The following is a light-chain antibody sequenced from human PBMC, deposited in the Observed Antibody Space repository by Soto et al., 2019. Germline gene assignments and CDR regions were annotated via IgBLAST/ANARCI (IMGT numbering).Light chain of an antibody. CDR1: QTISSW. Sequence: IVMTQSPSTLSGSVGDRVTITCRASQTISSWLAWYQQKPGKAPKLLIYKASTLKSGVPSRFSGSGSGTEFTLTISSLQPDDFATYYCQHYNSYSEAFGQGTKVELK. CDR3: QHYNSYSEA. J-gene: IGKJ1*01. CDR2: KAS. V-gene: IGKV1-5*03.